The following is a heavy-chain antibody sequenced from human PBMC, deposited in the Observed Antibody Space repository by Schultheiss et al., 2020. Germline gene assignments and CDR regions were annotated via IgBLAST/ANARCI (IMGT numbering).Heavy chain of an antibody. V-gene: IGHV1-3*01. Sequence: ASVKVSCKASGYTFTSYAMHWVRQAPGQRLEWMGWINAGNGNTNYAQKLQGRVTITRDTSASTAYMELSSLRSEDTAVYYCARGNYYDSSGQGLDYWGQGTLVTVSS. CDR2: INAGNGNT. CDR3: ARGNYYDSSGQGLDY. J-gene: IGHJ4*02. CDR1: GYTFTSYA. D-gene: IGHD3-22*01.